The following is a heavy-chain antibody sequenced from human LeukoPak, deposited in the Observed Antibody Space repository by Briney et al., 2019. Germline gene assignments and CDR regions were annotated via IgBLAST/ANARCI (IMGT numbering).Heavy chain of an antibody. D-gene: IGHD6-6*01. CDR2: IDPSDSYN. CDR1: GYNFTNYW. Sequence: GEPLKISCQGSGYNFTNYWISWVRQMPGKGLEWMGTIDPSDSYNNSSPSFQGHVTISADKSISTAYLQWSSLKASDTAMYYCARAYSRSRFDYWGQGTLVTVSS. V-gene: IGHV5-10-1*01. CDR3: ARAYSRSRFDY. J-gene: IGHJ4*02.